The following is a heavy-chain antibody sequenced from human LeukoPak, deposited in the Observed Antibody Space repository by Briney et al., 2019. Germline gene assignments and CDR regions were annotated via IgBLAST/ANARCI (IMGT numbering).Heavy chain of an antibody. J-gene: IGHJ4*02. CDR2: MYSGGRT. Sequence: AASVKVSCKASGYTFSAYYMHWVRQAPGKGLEWVSVMYSGGRTFYADSVKGRFTTSRDNSNNTLYLQMSNVTGEDTAVYYCARDDYYGSRSGPDWGQGTLVTVSS. V-gene: IGHV3-66*01. CDR1: GYTFSAYY. D-gene: IGHD3-10*01. CDR3: ARDDYYGSRSGPD.